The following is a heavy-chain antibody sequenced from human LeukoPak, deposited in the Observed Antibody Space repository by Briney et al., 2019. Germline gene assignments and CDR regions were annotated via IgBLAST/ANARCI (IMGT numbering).Heavy chain of an antibody. CDR2: ISYDGSNK. V-gene: IGHV3-30*03. CDR3: ATQRPFDWFGTPVAFDI. D-gene: IGHD3-9*01. Sequence: PGRSLRLSCAASGFTFSGYGMHWVRQAPGKGLEWVAVISYDGSNKYYADSVKGRFTISRDNSKNTLYLQMNSLRAEDTAVYYCATQRPFDWFGTPVAFDIWGQGTMVTVSS. J-gene: IGHJ3*02. CDR1: GFTFSGYG.